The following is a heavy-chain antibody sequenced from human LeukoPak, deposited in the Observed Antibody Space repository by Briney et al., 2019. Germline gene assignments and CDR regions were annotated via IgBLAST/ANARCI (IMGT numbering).Heavy chain of an antibody. D-gene: IGHD3-22*01. CDR1: GGSVSGGRSY. CDR2: IKYTGNT. Sequence: SETLSLTCTVSGGSVSGGRSYWAWIRQPPGKGLEFIGSIKYTGNTYYNPSHKRRVTISIDTSKNQFSLKLSSVTAADTAVFYCARRTDYDSRGYYTDYWGQGTLVTLSS. V-gene: IGHV4-39*01. J-gene: IGHJ4*02. CDR3: ARRTDYDSRGYYTDY.